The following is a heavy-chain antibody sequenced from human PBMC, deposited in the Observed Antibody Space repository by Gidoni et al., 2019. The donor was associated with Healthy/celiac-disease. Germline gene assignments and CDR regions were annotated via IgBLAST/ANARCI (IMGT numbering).Heavy chain of an antibody. V-gene: IGHV3-30*04. CDR2: ISYEGSNK. J-gene: IGHJ6*03. Sequence: QVQLVESGGGVVQPGRSLRLSCAASGFTFSSYAMHWVRQAPGKGLEWVAVISYEGSNKYYADSVKGRFTISRDNSKNTLYLQMNSLRAEDTAVYYCARGCGGGSCWDYYYYMDVWGKGTTVTVSS. CDR3: ARGCGGGSCWDYYYYMDV. D-gene: IGHD2-15*01. CDR1: GFTFSSYA.